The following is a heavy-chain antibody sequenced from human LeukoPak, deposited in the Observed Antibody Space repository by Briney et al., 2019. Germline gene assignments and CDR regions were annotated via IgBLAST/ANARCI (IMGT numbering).Heavy chain of an antibody. CDR2: MNPNSGNT. CDR3: ARGQYYGDYVDY. Sequence: GASVKVSCKASGYTFTSYDINWVRQATGQGLEWMGWMNPNSGNTGYAQKFQGRVTMTRNTSISTAYMEPSSLRSEDTAVYYCARGQYYGDYVDYWGQGTLVTVSS. V-gene: IGHV1-8*01. J-gene: IGHJ4*02. D-gene: IGHD4-17*01. CDR1: GYTFTSYD.